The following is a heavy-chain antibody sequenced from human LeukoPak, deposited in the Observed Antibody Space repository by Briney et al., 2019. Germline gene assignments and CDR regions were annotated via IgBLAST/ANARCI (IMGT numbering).Heavy chain of an antibody. Sequence: GASVKVSCKASGYTFTFYYLHWIRQAPGQGLEWMGWINPNSGGTNYAQKFQGRVTMTRDTSISTAYMELSRLRSDDTAVYYCARDPGGYCSSTSCLATGAFDYWGQGTLVTVSS. CDR1: GYTFTFYY. J-gene: IGHJ4*02. CDR2: INPNSGGT. CDR3: ARDPGGYCSSTSCLATGAFDY. V-gene: IGHV1-2*02. D-gene: IGHD2-2*01.